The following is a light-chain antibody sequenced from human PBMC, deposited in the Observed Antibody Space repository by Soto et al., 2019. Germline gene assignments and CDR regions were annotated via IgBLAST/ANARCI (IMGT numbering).Light chain of an antibody. CDR2: KSS. CDR1: QSISNY. J-gene: IGKJ3*01. Sequence: DIQMTQSPSTLSASVGDRVTITCRARQSISNYLAWYQQKPGKAPKLLIYKSSNLEYGVPSRFSGSGSGTEFTLTISSLQPDDFATYFCQQYNSYSTFGPGTKVDIK. CDR3: QQYNSYST. V-gene: IGKV1-5*03.